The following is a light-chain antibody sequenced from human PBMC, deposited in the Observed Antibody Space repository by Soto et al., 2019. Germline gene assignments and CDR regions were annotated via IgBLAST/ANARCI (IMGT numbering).Light chain of an antibody. CDR1: QSVSSSY. CDR3: QQYVRSPPSWT. CDR2: DAY. Sequence: ETVLTQSPGTLSLSPGERATLSCRASQSVSSSYLAWYQQKPGQAPRLLIYDAYSRATGIPDRFSGSGSGTDFTLTISRLEHEDFAVYYCQQYVRSPPSWTFGQGTKVEIK. J-gene: IGKJ1*01. V-gene: IGKV3-20*01.